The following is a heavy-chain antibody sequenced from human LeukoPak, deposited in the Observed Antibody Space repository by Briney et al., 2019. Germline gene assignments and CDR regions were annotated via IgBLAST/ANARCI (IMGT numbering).Heavy chain of an antibody. CDR3: ARGERHTAMEN. J-gene: IGHJ4*02. D-gene: IGHD5-18*01. CDR1: GYIFTGYY. Sequence: ASVKVSCKASGYIFTGYYMHWVRQAPGQGLEWMGWINPNNGGADYAQKFQGRVTMTRDTSISTAYMELSRLRSDDTAVYYCARGERHTAMENWGQGTLVTVSS. CDR2: INPNNGGA. V-gene: IGHV1-2*02.